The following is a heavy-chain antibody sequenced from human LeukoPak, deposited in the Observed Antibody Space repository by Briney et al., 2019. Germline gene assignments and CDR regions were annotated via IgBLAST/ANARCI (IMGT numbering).Heavy chain of an antibody. V-gene: IGHV1-69*04. CDR3: ASLGGDMDLDTFDYYYSGMDL. J-gene: IGHJ6*02. CDR2: IIPILKIA. CDR1: GGTFSSYA. Sequence: SVKVSCKASGGTFSSYAISWVRQAPGQGLEWMGRIIPILKIAKYAQKFQGRVTITADTATTTAYMELTSLRSEDTAVYYCASLGGDMDLDTFDYYYSGMDLWGQGTTVTVSS. D-gene: IGHD2-21*02.